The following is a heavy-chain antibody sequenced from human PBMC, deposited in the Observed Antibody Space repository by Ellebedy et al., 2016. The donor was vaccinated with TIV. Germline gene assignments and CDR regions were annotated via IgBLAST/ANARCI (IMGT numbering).Heavy chain of an antibody. CDR1: GYNFTSYD. D-gene: IGHD4-17*01. CDR2: ISAYNGNT. CDR3: ARDFYRYGDPIYYYGMDV. V-gene: IGHV1-18*01. Sequence: ASVKVSCKASGYNFTSYDINWVRQAPGQGLEWMGWISAYNGNTNYAQKLQGRVTMTTDTSTSTAYMELRSLRSDDTAVYYCARDFYRYGDPIYYYGMDVWGQGTTVTVSS. J-gene: IGHJ6*02.